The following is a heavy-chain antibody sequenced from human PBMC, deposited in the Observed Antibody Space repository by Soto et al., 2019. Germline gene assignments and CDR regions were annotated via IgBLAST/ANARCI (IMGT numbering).Heavy chain of an antibody. D-gene: IGHD2-8*01. V-gene: IGHV1-69*13. CDR2: IIPIFGTA. CDR3: ARDRIGVDGPSDYFDY. J-gene: IGHJ4*02. CDR1: GGTFSSYA. Sequence: ASVKVSCKASGGTFSSYAISWVRQAPGQGLEWMGGIIPIFGTANYAQKFQGRVTITADESTSTAYTELSSLRSEDTAVYYCARDRIGVDGPSDYFDYWGQGTLVTVSS.